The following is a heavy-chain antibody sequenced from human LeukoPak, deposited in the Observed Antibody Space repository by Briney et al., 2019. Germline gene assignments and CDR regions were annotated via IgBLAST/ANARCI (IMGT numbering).Heavy chain of an antibody. V-gene: IGHV4-61*01. CDR2: IYYSGST. CDR1: GGSVSSDSYY. CDR3: ARAPDYYDSSGYYYEGAFDI. J-gene: IGHJ3*02. Sequence: PSETLSLTCTVSGGSVSSDSYYWSWIRQPPGKGLEWIGYIYYSGSTNYNRSLKSRVTISVDTSKNQFYLKLSSVTAADTAVNSYARAPDYYDSSGYYYEGAFDIWGQGTMVTVSS. D-gene: IGHD3-22*01.